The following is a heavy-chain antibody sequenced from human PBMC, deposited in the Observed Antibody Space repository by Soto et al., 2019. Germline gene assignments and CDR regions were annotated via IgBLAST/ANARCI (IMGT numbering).Heavy chain of an antibody. CDR3: ARDKGPDYYDSSGYLDY. CDR1: GFTFSSYG. J-gene: IGHJ4*02. V-gene: IGHV3-33*01. Sequence: GGSLRLSCAASGFTFSSYGMHWVRQAPGKGLEWVAVIWYDGSNKYYADSVKGRITISRDNSKNTLYLQMNSLRAEDTAVYYCARDKGPDYYDSSGYLDYWGQGTLVTVSS. CDR2: IWYDGSNK. D-gene: IGHD3-22*01.